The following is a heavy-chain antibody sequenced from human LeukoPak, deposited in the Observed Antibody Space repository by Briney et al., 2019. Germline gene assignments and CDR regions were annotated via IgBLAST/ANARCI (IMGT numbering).Heavy chain of an antibody. CDR2: IGGRGENT. Sequence: GGSLRLSCAASGFTFSNAWMSWVRQAPGGGLEWVSAIGGRGENTFYADSVKGRFTTSRDNSKNTLYLQMNTLRAEDTAVYYCTKELVSRSSLTFDYWGQGTLVTVSS. J-gene: IGHJ4*02. CDR1: GFTFSNAW. D-gene: IGHD6-13*01. V-gene: IGHV3-23*01. CDR3: TKELVSRSSLTFDY.